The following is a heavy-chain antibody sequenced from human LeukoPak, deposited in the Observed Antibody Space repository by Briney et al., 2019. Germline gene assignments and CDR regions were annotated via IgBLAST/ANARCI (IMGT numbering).Heavy chain of an antibody. V-gene: IGHV3-66*01. D-gene: IGHD3-22*01. CDR3: ARALYDSSGYYYDY. CDR2: IYSGGST. CDR1: GFTVSSSY. J-gene: IGHJ4*02. Sequence: GGSLRLSCAASGFTVSSSYMSWVRQAPGKGLEWVSVIYSGGSTYYADSVKGRFTISRDNSKNTLYLQMNSLRAEDTAVYYCARALYDSSGYYYDYWGQGTLVTVSS.